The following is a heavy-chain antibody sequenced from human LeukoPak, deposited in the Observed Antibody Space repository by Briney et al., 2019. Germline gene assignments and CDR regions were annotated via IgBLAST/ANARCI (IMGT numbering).Heavy chain of an antibody. CDR2: ISSFSGTI. V-gene: IGHV3-48*01. J-gene: IGHJ6*03. Sequence: GGSLRLSCVASGITFSSYSMNWVRQAPGKGLEWVSYISSFSGTINYADSVKGRFTISRDNAKNSLYLQMNSLRAEDTAVYYCAKHGDRGAYCTGGICYRYFYYYMDLWGKGTTVTI. D-gene: IGHD2-15*01. CDR3: AKHGDRGAYCTGGICYRYFYYYMDL. CDR1: GITFSSYS.